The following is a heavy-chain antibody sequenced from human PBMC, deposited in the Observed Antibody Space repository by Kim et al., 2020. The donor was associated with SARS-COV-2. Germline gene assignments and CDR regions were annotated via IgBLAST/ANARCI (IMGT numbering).Heavy chain of an antibody. CDR3: ARVLRDSSSSTPDY. V-gene: IGHV3-33*01. CDR1: GFIFSNYG. D-gene: IGHD6-6*01. J-gene: IGHJ4*02. CDR2: IWYDGNDK. Sequence: GGSLRLSCAASGFIFSNYGMHWVRQAPGQGLEWLAVIWYDGNDKYYADSVKARLTVYRDNSKNTLYMEVNSLRVEDTAVYYCARVLRDSSSSTPDYWGLGTLVTVSS.